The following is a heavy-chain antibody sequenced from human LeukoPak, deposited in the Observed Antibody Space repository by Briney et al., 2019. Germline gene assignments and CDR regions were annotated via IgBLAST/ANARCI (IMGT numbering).Heavy chain of an antibody. CDR3: TREGFAAAGYVDY. CDR1: GFTFGDYA. Sequence: GGSLRLSCTASGFTFGDYAMSWVRQAPGKGLEWAGFIRSKAYGGTTEYAASVKGRFTISRDDSKSIAYLQMNSLKTEDTAVYYCTREGFAAAGYVDYWGQGTLVTVSS. CDR2: IRSKAYGGTT. V-gene: IGHV3-49*04. D-gene: IGHD6-13*01. J-gene: IGHJ4*02.